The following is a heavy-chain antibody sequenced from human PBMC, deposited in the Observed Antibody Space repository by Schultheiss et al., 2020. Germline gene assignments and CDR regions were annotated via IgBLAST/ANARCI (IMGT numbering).Heavy chain of an antibody. CDR1: GFTFSSYG. CDR2: IWYDGSNK. J-gene: IGHJ5*02. CDR3: ARDLSAFSVATITS. V-gene: IGHV3-33*08. Sequence: SLKISCAASGFTFSSYGMHWVRQAPGKGLEWVAVIWYDGSNKYYADSVKGRFTISRDNSKNTLYLQMNSLRAEDTAVYYCARDLSAFSVATITSWGQGTLVTVSS. D-gene: IGHD5-12*01.